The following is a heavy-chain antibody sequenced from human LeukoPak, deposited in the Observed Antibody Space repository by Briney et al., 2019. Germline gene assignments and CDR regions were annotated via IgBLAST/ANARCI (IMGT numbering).Heavy chain of an antibody. J-gene: IGHJ4*02. D-gene: IGHD1-26*01. Sequence: SETLSLTCAASGYSISSGYYWGWIRQPPGKGLEWIGSIYHSGSTYYNPSLKSRVTISVDTSKNQFSLKLSSVTATDTAAYYCARPRWELPHAYHFDYWGQGTLVTVSS. CDR2: IYHSGST. CDR1: GYSISSGYY. V-gene: IGHV4-38-2*01. CDR3: ARPRWELPHAYHFDY.